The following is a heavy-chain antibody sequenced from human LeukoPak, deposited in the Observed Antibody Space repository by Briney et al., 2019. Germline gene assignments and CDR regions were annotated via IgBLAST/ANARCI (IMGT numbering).Heavy chain of an antibody. CDR3: ARDSLPMAVTGPFDH. D-gene: IGHD6-19*01. V-gene: IGHV3-23*01. J-gene: IGHJ4*02. CDR2: VSGSGGNT. CDR1: GFTFSNYA. Sequence: GGSLRLSCAASGFTFSNYAMSWVRQVPGKGLEWVSGVSGSGGNTYYADSVKGRFTISRDNSKSTLSLQMNSLRADDTAVYYCARDSLPMAVTGPFDHWGQGALVTVSS.